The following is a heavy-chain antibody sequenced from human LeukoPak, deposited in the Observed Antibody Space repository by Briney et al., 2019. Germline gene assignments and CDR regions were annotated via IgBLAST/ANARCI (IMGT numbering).Heavy chain of an antibody. J-gene: IGHJ4*02. CDR3: ARLGYCTNGVCYTLDY. CDR2: IKQDGSEK. D-gene: IGHD2-8*01. Sequence: GGSLRLSCAASGFTFSSNWMSWVRQAPGKGLEWVANIKQDGSEKYYVDSVKGRFTISRVNAKNSLYLQMNSLGAEDTAVYYCARLGYCTNGVCYTLDYWGQGTLVTVSS. CDR1: GFTFSSNW. V-gene: IGHV3-7*01.